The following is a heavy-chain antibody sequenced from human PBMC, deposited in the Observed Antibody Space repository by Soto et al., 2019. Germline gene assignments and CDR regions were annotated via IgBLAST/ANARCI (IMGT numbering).Heavy chain of an antibody. CDR2: IYHSGST. CDR3: ARSREYYDFWSGYYTGHYYYGMDV. CDR1: GYSISSGYY. D-gene: IGHD3-3*01. V-gene: IGHV4-38-2*01. J-gene: IGHJ6*02. Sequence: SETLSLTCAVSGYSISSGYYWGWIRQPPGKGLEWIGSIYHSGSTYYNPSLKRRVTISVDTSKNQFSLKLSSVTAADTAVYYCARSREYYDFWSGYYTGHYYYGMDVWGQGTTVTVSS.